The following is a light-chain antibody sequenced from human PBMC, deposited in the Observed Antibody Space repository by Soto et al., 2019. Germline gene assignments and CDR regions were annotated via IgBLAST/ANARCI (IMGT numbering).Light chain of an antibody. V-gene: IGLV2-8*01. Sequence: QSALTQPPSASGSPGQSVTISCTGSNYDIGGYTYVSWYQQLPGKAPKLIIYEVNKRPSGIPDRFSGSKSGNTASLTVSGLQPEDEAEYFCSSYSRSINYVFXTGTKVTVL. CDR2: EVN. CDR3: SSYSRSINYV. CDR1: NYDIGGYTY. J-gene: IGLJ1*01.